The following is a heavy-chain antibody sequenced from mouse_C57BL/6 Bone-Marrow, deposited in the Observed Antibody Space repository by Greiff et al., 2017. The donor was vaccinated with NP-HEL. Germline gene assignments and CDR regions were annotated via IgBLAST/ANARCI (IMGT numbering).Heavy chain of an antibody. D-gene: IGHD2-1*01. V-gene: IGHV5-4*01. J-gene: IGHJ2*01. CDR2: ISDGGSYT. CDR1: GFTFSSYA. CDR3: AREGGYGNYLDY. Sequence: EVKLMESGGGLVKPGGSLKLSCAASGFTFSSYAMSWVRQTPEKRLEWVATISDGGSYTYYPDNVKGRFTISRDNAKNNLYLQMSHLKSEDTAMYYCAREGGYGNYLDYWGQGTTLTVSS.